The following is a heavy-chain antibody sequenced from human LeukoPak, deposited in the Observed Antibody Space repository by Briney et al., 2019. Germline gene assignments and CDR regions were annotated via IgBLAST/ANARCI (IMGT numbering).Heavy chain of an antibody. CDR2: ISYDGSNK. J-gene: IGHJ4*02. Sequence: GGSLRLSCAASGFTFSSYAMHWVRQAPGKGLEWVAFISYDGSNKYFADSVKGRFTISRDNSKNTLYLQINSLRAEDTAVYYCARGVAVAGSDYWGQGTLVTVSS. V-gene: IGHV3-30*04. CDR3: ARGVAVAGSDY. CDR1: GFTFSSYA. D-gene: IGHD6-19*01.